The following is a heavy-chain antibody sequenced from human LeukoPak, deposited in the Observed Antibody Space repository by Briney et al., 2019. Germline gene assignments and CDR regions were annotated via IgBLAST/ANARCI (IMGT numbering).Heavy chain of an antibody. J-gene: IGHJ4*02. CDR3: VRAGRDSSGHSYFDY. Sequence: GGSLRLSCAASGFSISDHYMDWVRQAPGKGLEWVGRTRNKANSYTTEYAASVKGRFTISRDDSKNSLYLQMNSLKTEDTAVYYCVRAGRDSSGHSYFDYWGQGTLVTVSS. CDR2: TRNKANSYTT. V-gene: IGHV3-72*01. D-gene: IGHD3-22*01. CDR1: GFSISDHY.